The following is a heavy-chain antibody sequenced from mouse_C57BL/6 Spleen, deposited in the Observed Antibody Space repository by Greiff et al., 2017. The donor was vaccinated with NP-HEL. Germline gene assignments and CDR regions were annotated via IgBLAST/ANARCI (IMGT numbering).Heavy chain of an antibody. CDR2: IYPRDGST. D-gene: IGHD2-4*01. CDR3: AGAYDYDVAWFAY. Sequence: VQRVESDAELVKPGASVKISCKVSGYTFTDHTIHWMKQRPEQGLEWIGYIYPRDGSTKYNEKFKGKATLTADKSSSTAYMQLNSLTSEDSAVYFCAGAYDYDVAWFAYWGQGTLVTVSA. CDR1: GYTFTDHT. V-gene: IGHV1-78*01. J-gene: IGHJ3*01.